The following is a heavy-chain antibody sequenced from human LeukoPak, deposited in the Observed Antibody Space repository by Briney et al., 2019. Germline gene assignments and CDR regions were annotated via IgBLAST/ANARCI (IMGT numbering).Heavy chain of an antibody. V-gene: IGHV3-30*01. CDR1: GFTFSSYA. Sequence: GGSLGLSCAASGFTFSSYAMRWVRQAPGKGLGWVAVISYDGSNKYYADSVKGRFTISRDNSKNTLYLQMNSLRAEDTAVYYCARENSGYDSRWFDPWGQGTLVTVSS. CDR3: ARENSGYDSRWFDP. CDR2: ISYDGSNK. D-gene: IGHD5-12*01. J-gene: IGHJ5*02.